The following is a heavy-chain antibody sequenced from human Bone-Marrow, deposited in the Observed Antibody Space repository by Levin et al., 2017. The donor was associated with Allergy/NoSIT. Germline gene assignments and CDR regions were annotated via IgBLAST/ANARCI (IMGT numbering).Heavy chain of an antibody. Sequence: LTGGSLRLSCAASGFTVSSNYMSWVRQTPGKGLEWVSVIYSGGSTYYADSVKGRFTISRDNSKNTLSLQMNSLRAEDTAVYYCARGSGGYAFDIWGQGTMVTVSS. CDR3: ARGSGGYAFDI. V-gene: IGHV3-53*01. CDR1: GFTVSSNY. CDR2: IYSGGST. D-gene: IGHD2-15*01. J-gene: IGHJ3*02.